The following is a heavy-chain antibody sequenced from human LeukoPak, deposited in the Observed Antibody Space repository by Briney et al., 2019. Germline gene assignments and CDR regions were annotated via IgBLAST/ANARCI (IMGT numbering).Heavy chain of an antibody. V-gene: IGHV1-18*01. CDR3: ARDRSGGYYDSFDY. CDR2: ISAYDGNT. CDR1: GYTFTSYG. D-gene: IGHD1-26*01. Sequence: GASVKISCKASGYTFTSYGISWVRQAPGQGLEWVGWISAYDGNTNYAQKLQGRVTMTTDTSTSTAYMELRSLRSDDTAVYYCARDRSGGYYDSFDYWGQGTLVTVSS. J-gene: IGHJ4*02.